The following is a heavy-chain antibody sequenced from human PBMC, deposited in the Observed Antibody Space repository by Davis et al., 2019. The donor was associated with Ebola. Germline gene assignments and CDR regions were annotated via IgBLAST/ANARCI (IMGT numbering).Heavy chain of an antibody. Sequence: GSLRLSCAVYGGPFSGYYWSWIRQPPGKGLEWIGHMFYSGDTNYNPSLKSRVTISADTSKNQFSLKLKSVTAADTAVYYCARQTIEAIRENWLDPWGQGTLVTVSS. CDR2: MFYSGDT. J-gene: IGHJ5*02. D-gene: IGHD6-13*01. CDR1: GGPFSGYY. V-gene: IGHV4-59*08. CDR3: ARQTIEAIRENWLDP.